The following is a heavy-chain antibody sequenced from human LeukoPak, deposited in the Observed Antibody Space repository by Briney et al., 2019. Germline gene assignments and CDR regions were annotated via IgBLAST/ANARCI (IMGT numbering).Heavy chain of an antibody. CDR2: ISSNGGST. CDR3: VRVSGSYGY. Sequence: PGGSLRLSCAASGFTFSSYAMRWVRQAPGKGLEYVSAISSNGGSTFYANSVKGRFTISRDTSKNTLYLQMGSLRADDMAVYYCVRVSGSYGYWGQGTLVTVSS. V-gene: IGHV3-64*01. CDR1: GFTFSSYA. J-gene: IGHJ4*02. D-gene: IGHD1-26*01.